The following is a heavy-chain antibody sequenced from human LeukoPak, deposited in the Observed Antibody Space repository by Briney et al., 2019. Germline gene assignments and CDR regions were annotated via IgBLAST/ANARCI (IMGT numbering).Heavy chain of an antibody. CDR2: TYYRSKWYN. Sequence: SQTLSLTCAISGDSVSSNSAAWNWIRQSPSRGLEWLGRTYYRSKWYNDYAVSVKSRITINPDTSKNQFSLQLNSVTPEDTAVYYCARDHELNVVATITGANWFDPWGQGTLVTVSS. CDR3: ARDHELNVVATITGANWFDP. D-gene: IGHD5-12*01. J-gene: IGHJ5*02. V-gene: IGHV6-1*01. CDR1: GDSVSSNSAA.